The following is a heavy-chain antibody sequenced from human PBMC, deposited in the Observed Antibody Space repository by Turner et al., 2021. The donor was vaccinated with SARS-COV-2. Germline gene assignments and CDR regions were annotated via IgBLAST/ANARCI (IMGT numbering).Heavy chain of an antibody. CDR3: ARGDGPRKSGVV. Sequence: QVLLQQWGVGPVTPSKTLSFICAVNGVSLSGYYWIWIRQPPGKGMEWIGEVHPYGTTYYNPSLKGRVSMSVDTSKNQFSQKLNSVTAADTAFYYCARGDGPRKSGVVWGPGTLVTVSS. CDR1: GVSLSGYY. J-gene: IGHJ4*02. D-gene: IGHD3-3*01. V-gene: IGHV4-34*01. CDR2: VHPYGTT.